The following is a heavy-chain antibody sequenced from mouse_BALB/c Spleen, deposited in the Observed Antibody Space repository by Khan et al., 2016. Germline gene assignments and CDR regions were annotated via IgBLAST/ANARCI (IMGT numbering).Heavy chain of an antibody. J-gene: IGHJ3*01. CDR3: ARGGGSFAY. CDR2: INPSTGYT. Sequence: VQLQESGAELAKPGASVKMSCKASGYTFTSYWMHWVKQRPGQGLEWIGYINPSTGYTEYNQKFKDKDTLTADKSSSTAYMQLSSLTSEDSAVYYCARGGGSFAYWGQGTLVTVSA. CDR1: GYTFTSYW. V-gene: IGHV1-7*01.